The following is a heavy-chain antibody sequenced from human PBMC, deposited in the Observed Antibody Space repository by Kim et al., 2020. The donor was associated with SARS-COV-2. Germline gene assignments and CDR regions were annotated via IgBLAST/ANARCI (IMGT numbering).Heavy chain of an antibody. D-gene: IGHD2-2*02. CDR2: INHSGST. CDR3: ARGGGFQLRYSWFDP. CDR1: GGSFSGYY. V-gene: IGHV4-34*01. Sequence: SETLSLTCAVYGGSFSGYYWSWIRQPPGKGLEWIGEINHSGSTNYNPSLNSRVTISVDTSKNQFSLKLSSVTAADTAVYYCARGGGFQLRYSWFDPWGQGTLVTVSS. J-gene: IGHJ5*02.